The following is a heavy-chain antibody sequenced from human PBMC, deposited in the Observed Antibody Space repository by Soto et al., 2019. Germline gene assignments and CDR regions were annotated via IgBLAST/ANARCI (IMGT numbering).Heavy chain of an antibody. Sequence: GASVKVSCKASGDTFTANYMHWVRQAPGQGLEWMGIINPSGGSTSYAQKFQGRVTMTRDTSTSTVYMELSSLRSEDTAVYYCARDRVLRYFDWPHHYYYYYGMDVWGQGTTVTVSS. J-gene: IGHJ6*02. CDR3: ARDRVLRYFDWPHHYYYYYGMDV. D-gene: IGHD3-9*01. CDR1: GDTFTANY. V-gene: IGHV1-46*01. CDR2: INPSGGST.